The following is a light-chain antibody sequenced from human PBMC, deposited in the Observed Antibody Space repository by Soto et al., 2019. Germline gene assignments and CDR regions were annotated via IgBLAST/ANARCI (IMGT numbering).Light chain of an antibody. V-gene: IGKV3-15*01. CDR1: QSISSN. CDR2: GTS. J-gene: IGKJ5*01. CDR3: QQYNTWSSIT. Sequence: EIVMTQSPATLSVSPGERVTLSCSASQSISSNLARYQQKPGQAPILLMYGTSTRATGIPARFSGSGSGTEFNLTISSLQSEDFAVYYCQQYNTWSSITFGRGTRLEIK.